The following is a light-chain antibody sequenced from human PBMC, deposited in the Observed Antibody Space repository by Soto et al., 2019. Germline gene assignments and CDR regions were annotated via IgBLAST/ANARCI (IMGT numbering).Light chain of an antibody. CDR1: QYISNY. CDR3: QQYDNLPRYT. V-gene: IGKV1-33*01. J-gene: IGKJ2*01. CDR2: DAS. Sequence: DIPMTQSPSSLSASVGDRVTITCQASQYISNYLNWYQQKPGKAPKLLIYDASNLETGVPSRFSGSGYGTDFAFTISSLQPEDIATYYCQQYDNLPRYTFGQGTKLEIK.